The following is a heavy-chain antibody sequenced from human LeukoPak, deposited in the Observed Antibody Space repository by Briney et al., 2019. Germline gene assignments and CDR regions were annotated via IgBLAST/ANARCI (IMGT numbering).Heavy chain of an antibody. V-gene: IGHV1-69*06. CDR2: IMPISGTA. CDR1: GGTFSSYA. J-gene: IGHJ4*02. D-gene: IGHD2-2*01. Sequence: EASVKVSCKASGGTFSSYAISWVRQAPGQGLEWMGGIMPISGTANYAQKFQGRVTITADKPTNTAYMELSSLRSEDTAVYYCASGRTDIVVVPATLRNYYFDYWGQGTLVTVSS. CDR3: ASGRTDIVVVPATLRNYYFDY.